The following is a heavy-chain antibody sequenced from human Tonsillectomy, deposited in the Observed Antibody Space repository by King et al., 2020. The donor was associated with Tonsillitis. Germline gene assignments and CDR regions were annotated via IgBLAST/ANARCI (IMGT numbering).Heavy chain of an antibody. CDR1: GFTFSGSN. CDR2: ILSKGNSYAT. J-gene: IGHJ3*02. Sequence: VQLVESGGGLVQPGGSLKLSCAASGFTFSGSNIHWVRQASGKGLEWVGRILSKGNSYATAYAASVEGRFTISRDDSKNMAYLQMNSLKTEDTAVYYCTRLDSYPAVAAFDIWGQGTMVTVSS. D-gene: IGHD6-19*01. CDR3: TRLDSYPAVAAFDI. V-gene: IGHV3-73*01.